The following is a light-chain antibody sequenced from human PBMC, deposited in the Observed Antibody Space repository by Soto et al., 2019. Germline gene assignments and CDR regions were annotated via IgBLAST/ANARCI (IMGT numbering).Light chain of an antibody. CDR2: DTS. J-gene: IGKJ4*01. V-gene: IGKV3-11*01. Sequence: EIVLTQSPATLSLSPGARATLSCRASQSVNNYLAWYQQKPGQAPRLLMYDTSNRATGIPARFSGNGSGTDSSLPIGSLESEESAFYYCQRRSNWPLTFGGGTKVEI. CDR3: QRRSNWPLT. CDR1: QSVNNY.